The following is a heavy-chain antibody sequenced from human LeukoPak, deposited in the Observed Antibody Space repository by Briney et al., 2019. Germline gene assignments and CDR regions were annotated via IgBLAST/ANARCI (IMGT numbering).Heavy chain of an antibody. Sequence: SQTLSLTCTVSGVSISSSTYYWSWIRQPAGKGLEWIGRIYTSGSTNYNPSLKSRVTISVDTSKNQFSLKLSSVTAADTAVYYCARNIFGVVTPLYFDYWGQGTLVTVSS. J-gene: IGHJ4*02. V-gene: IGHV4-61*02. D-gene: IGHD3-3*01. CDR2: IYTSGST. CDR3: ARNIFGVVTPLYFDY. CDR1: GVSISSSTYY.